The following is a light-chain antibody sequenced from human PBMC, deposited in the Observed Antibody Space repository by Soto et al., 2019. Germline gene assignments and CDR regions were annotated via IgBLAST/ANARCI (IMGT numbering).Light chain of an antibody. CDR3: QQYSSFSLT. CDR2: DAS. Sequence: DLQMTQSPSTLSTSVGDRVTITCRASQIVSSRLAWYQQKPGKAPKLLIYDASSLKIGVPSRFSGNGSGTDFTLTISSLQPDDFATYYCQQYSSFSLTFGGGTKVDIK. V-gene: IGKV1-5*01. J-gene: IGKJ4*01. CDR1: QIVSSR.